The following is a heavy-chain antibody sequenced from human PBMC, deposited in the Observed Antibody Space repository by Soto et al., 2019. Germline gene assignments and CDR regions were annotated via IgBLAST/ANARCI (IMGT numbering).Heavy chain of an antibody. D-gene: IGHD3-10*01. Sequence: SVKVSCKASGGTFSSYAISCVRQAPGQGLEWMGGIIPIFGTANYAQKFRGRVTITADESTSKAYMELSSLRSEDTAVYYCARSYYYGSGSTIYGMDVWGQGTTVTVSS. J-gene: IGHJ6*02. V-gene: IGHV1-69*13. CDR2: IIPIFGTA. CDR3: ARSYYYGSGSTIYGMDV. CDR1: GGTFSSYA.